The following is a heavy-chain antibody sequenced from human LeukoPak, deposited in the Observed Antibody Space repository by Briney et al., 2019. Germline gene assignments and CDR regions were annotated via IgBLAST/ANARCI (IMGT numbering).Heavy chain of an antibody. Sequence: SETLSLTCTVSGGSISSSSYYWGWIRQPPGKGLERIGSIYYSGSTNYNPSLKSRVTISVDKSRNQFSLKLSSVTAADTAVYYCGREVYDSSGYRFDYWGQGTLVTVSS. CDR2: IYYSGST. CDR3: GREVYDSSGYRFDY. J-gene: IGHJ4*02. CDR1: GGSISSSSYY. D-gene: IGHD3-22*01. V-gene: IGHV4-39*07.